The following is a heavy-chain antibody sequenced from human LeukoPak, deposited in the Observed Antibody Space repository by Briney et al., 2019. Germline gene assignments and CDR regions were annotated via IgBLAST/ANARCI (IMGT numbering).Heavy chain of an antibody. CDR2: IKQDGSEK. V-gene: IGHV3-7*01. CDR1: GFTFSSYW. D-gene: IGHD3-10*01. Sequence: GGSLRLSCAASGFTFSSYWMSWVRQAPGKGLEWVANIKQDGSEKYYVDSVKGRFTISRDNAKNSLYLQMNSLRAEDTAVYYCARVTMVRGVRFGYWGQGTLVTVSS. J-gene: IGHJ4*02. CDR3: ARVTMVRGVRFGY.